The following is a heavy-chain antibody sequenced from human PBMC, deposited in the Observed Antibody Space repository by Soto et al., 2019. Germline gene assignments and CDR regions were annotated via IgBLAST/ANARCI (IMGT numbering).Heavy chain of an antibody. Sequence: QITLKESGPTLVKPTQTLTLTCTFSGFSLSTSGVGVGWIRQPPGKALEWLALIYWDDDKRYSPSLKSRLTITKDTSKNQVVLTMTNMDPVDTATYYCAHSPDFWSGRGGLDNWFDPWGQGTLVTVSS. CDR3: AHSPDFWSGRGGLDNWFDP. J-gene: IGHJ5*02. V-gene: IGHV2-5*02. CDR1: GFSLSTSGVG. CDR2: IYWDDDK. D-gene: IGHD3-3*01.